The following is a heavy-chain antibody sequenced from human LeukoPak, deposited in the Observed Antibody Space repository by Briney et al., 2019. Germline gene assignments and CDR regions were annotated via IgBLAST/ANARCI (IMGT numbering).Heavy chain of an antibody. V-gene: IGHV3-23*01. J-gene: IGHJ4*02. D-gene: IGHD3-22*01. CDR3: AKSGLDDGVLKYYYDSSGYYHFDY. CDR1: GFTFSSYA. CDR2: ISGSGGST. Sequence: GGSLRLSCAASGFTFSSYAMSWVRQAPGKGLEWVSAISGSGGSTYYADSVKGRFTISRDNSKNTLYLQMSSLRAEDTAVYYCAKSGLDDGVLKYYYDSSGYYHFDYWGQGTLVTVSS.